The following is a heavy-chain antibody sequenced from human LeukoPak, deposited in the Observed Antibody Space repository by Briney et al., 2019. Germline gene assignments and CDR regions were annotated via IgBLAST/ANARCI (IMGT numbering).Heavy chain of an antibody. V-gene: IGHV4-34*01. D-gene: IGHD1-26*01. CDR3: ARGRSNYYGMDV. J-gene: IGHJ6*02. CDR2: INHSGST. Sequence: SETLSLTCAVYGVSFSAYCWNWIRQPPGKGLEWIGEINHSGSTNYSPSLKSRVTMSVDTSKNLFSLKVSSVTAADTAVYYCARGRSNYYGMDVWGQGTTVTVSS. CDR1: GVSFSAYC.